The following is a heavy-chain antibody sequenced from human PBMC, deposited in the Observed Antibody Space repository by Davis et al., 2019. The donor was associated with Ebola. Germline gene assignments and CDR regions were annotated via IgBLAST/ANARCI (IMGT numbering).Heavy chain of an antibody. CDR3: ARGMVGTTDGFDI. Sequence: PSETLSLTCGISGDSVSSKSAAWNWIRQSPSRGLEWLGRTYYRTRWYYDYAVSVKSRVTINADTSKTQFSLQLDSVTPDDTAVYYCARGMVGTTDGFDIWGQGTMVTVSS. D-gene: IGHD4/OR15-4a*01. CDR1: GDSVSSKSAA. CDR2: TYYRTRWYY. V-gene: IGHV6-1*01. J-gene: IGHJ3*02.